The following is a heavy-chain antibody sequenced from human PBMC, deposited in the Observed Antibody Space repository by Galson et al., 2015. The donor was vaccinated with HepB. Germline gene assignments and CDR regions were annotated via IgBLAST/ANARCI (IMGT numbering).Heavy chain of an antibody. Sequence: SVKVSCKASGYSFSSFAMHWVRQAPVQGLEYMGWINTNTGNPTYAQGFTGRFVFSLDTSVSTAYLEISSLKTEDTAVYYCASFDLGDYWGQGTLVTVSS. CDR3: ASFDLGDY. J-gene: IGHJ4*02. V-gene: IGHV7-4-1*02. D-gene: IGHD3-9*01. CDR2: INTNTGNP. CDR1: GYSFSSFA.